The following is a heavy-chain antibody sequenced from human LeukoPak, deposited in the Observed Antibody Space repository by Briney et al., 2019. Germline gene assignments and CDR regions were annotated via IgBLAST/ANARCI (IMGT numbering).Heavy chain of an antibody. J-gene: IGHJ4*02. CDR3: AILTPYCSSTSCYTGPLDY. Sequence: GASVKVSCKASGGTFSSYAISWLRQAPGQGLEWRGGIIPIFGTANYAQKFQGRGTITTDEATSTAYMELCSMRSADTPVYYCAILTPYCSSTSCYTGPLDYWGQGTLVTVSS. D-gene: IGHD2-2*02. CDR1: GGTFSSYA. CDR2: IIPIFGTA. V-gene: IGHV1-69*05.